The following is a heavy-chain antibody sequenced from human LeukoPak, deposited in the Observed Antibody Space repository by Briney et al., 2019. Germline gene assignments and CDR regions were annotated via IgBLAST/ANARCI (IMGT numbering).Heavy chain of an antibody. CDR2: ISNSGTTI. CDR1: GFTFSDYY. D-gene: IGHD6-19*01. J-gene: IGHJ4*02. CDR3: ARDRLEAVAGDDYLDF. V-gene: IGHV3-11*04. Sequence: RGSLRLSCAASGFTFSDYYMSWIRQAPGKGLEWISYISNSGTTIHYEDSVKGRFTISRDNAKNSLYLQMNSLRAEDTAVYYCARDRLEAVAGDDYLDFWGQGTLVTVSS.